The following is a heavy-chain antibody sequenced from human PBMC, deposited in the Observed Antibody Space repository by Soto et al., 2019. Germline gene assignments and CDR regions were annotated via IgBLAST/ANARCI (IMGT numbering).Heavy chain of an antibody. V-gene: IGHV4-34*01. J-gene: IGHJ3*02. CDR2: INHSGST. CDR1: GGSFSGYY. D-gene: IGHD3-9*01. CDR3: ARGRVLLTGYYHDAFDI. Sequence: TETLSLTCAVYGGSFSGYYWSWIRQPPGKGLEWIGEINHSGSTNYNPSLKSRVTISVDTSKNQFSLKLSSVTAADTAVYYCARGRVLLTGYYHDAFDIWGQGTMVTVS.